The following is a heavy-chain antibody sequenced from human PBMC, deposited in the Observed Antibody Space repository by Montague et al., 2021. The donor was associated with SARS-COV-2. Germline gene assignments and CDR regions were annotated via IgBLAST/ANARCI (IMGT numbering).Heavy chain of an antibody. D-gene: IGHD6-19*01. CDR1: GFTFSSYV. V-gene: IGHV3-23*01. Sequence: SLRLSCAASGFTFSSYVMTWVRQAPGKGLEWVSSISGSGDNTYYADSVKGRFTISRDNSKNTLNLQMNSLRAEDTAIYYCAKGRGWYYYFYYMDVWGKGTTVTVSS. CDR3: AKGRGWYYYFYYMDV. J-gene: IGHJ6*03. CDR2: ISGSGDNT.